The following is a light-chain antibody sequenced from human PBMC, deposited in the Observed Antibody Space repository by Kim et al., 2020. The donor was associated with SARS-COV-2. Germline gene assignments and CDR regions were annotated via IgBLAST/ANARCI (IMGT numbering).Light chain of an antibody. V-gene: IGKV3-15*01. Sequence: EVVMTQSPATLSVSPGESATLSCRASQSVGTNLAWYQQRPGQAPRLLIYATSTRATGIPAGFSGSGSGTEFTLTISSLQSEDFAVYYCQQFNNWPLTFGGGTKLEIK. CDR3: QQFNNWPLT. CDR1: QSVGTN. CDR2: ATS. J-gene: IGKJ4*01.